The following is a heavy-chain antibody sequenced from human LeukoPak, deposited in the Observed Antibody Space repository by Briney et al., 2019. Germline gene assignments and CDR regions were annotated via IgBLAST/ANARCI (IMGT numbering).Heavy chain of an antibody. V-gene: IGHV4-61*01. CDR3: ARVGFRDWLIIFDY. Sequence: SETLSLTCTVSGGSVSSGSYYWSWIRQPPGKGLEWIGYIYYSWSTNYNPSLNSRVTISVDTSKNQFTLKLSSVTAADTAVYYRARVGFRDWLIIFDYWGQGTLVTVSS. CDR2: IYYSWST. CDR1: GGSVSSGSYY. D-gene: IGHD3-9*01. J-gene: IGHJ4*02.